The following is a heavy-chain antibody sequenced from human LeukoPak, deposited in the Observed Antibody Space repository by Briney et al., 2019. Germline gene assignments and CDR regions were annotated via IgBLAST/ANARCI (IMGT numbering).Heavy chain of an antibody. CDR1: GGSISSYY. V-gene: IGHV4-59*01. CDR3: ARAGNYYDSSGYGY. Sequence: SETLSLTCTVSGGSISSYYWSWIRQPPGKGLKWIGYIYYSGSTNYNPSLKSRVTISVDTSKNQFSLKLSSVAAACTAEYYCARAGNYYDSSGYGYWGQGTLVTVSS. J-gene: IGHJ4*02. D-gene: IGHD3-22*01. CDR2: IYYSGST.